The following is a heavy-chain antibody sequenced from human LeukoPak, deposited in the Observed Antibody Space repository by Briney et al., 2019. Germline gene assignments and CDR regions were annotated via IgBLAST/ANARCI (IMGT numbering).Heavy chain of an antibody. D-gene: IGHD3-22*01. Sequence: GRSLRLSCATSGFTFSSYAMHWVRQAPGKGLEWVAVISYDGSNKYYADSVKGRFTISRDNAKNTLNLQMNSLRAEDTAVYYCARDLGQYYDTSDNWFDPWGQGTLVTVSS. CDR1: GFTFSSYA. J-gene: IGHJ5*02. V-gene: IGHV3-30*04. CDR2: ISYDGSNK. CDR3: ARDLGQYYDTSDNWFDP.